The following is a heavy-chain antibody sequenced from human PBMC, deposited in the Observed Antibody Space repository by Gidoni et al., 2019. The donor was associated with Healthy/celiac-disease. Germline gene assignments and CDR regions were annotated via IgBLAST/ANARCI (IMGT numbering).Heavy chain of an antibody. CDR3: ARDFYYDSSGYYFVRDYYYYGMDV. Sequence: QVQLVESGGGVVQPGRSLRLSCAASGFTFSSYGMHWVRQAPGKGLEWVAVIWYDGSNKYYADSVKGRFTISRDNSKNTLYLQMNSLRAEDTAVYYCARDFYYDSSGYYFVRDYYYYGMDVWGQGTTVTVSS. D-gene: IGHD3-22*01. CDR1: GFTFSSYG. V-gene: IGHV3-33*01. J-gene: IGHJ6*02. CDR2: IWYDGSNK.